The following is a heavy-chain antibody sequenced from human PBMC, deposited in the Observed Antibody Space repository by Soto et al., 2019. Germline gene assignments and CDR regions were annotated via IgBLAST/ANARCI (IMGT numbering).Heavy chain of an antibody. CDR1: GYSLSGYY. Sequence: ASVKVSCKASGYSLSGYYLHWVRQAPGQGPEWMGWINPNGGGTKYVQKFQGRVTMTRETSISTFYLELGRRRSDDTAVNYWARGWGIAAPGPNWFDPWGQGTLVTVS. J-gene: IGHJ5*02. CDR3: ARGWGIAAPGPNWFDP. CDR2: INPNGGGT. D-gene: IGHD6-13*01. V-gene: IGHV1-2*02.